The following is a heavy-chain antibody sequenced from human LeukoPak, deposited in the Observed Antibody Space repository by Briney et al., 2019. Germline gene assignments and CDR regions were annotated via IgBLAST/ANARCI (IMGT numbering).Heavy chain of an antibody. V-gene: IGHV1-46*01. D-gene: IGHD2-15*01. CDR2: INPSGGST. J-gene: IGHJ4*02. Sequence: ASVKVSCKASGYTFTSYYMHWVRQAPGQGLEGMGIINPSGGSTSYAQKFQGRVTMTRDTSTSTVYMELSSLRSEDTAVYYCTTSTTNCSGGSCYDYWGQGTLVTVSS. CDR3: TTSTTNCSGGSCYDY. CDR1: GYTFTSYY.